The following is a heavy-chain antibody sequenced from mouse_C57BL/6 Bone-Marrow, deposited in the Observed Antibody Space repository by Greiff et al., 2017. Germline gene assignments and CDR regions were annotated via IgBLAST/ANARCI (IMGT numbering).Heavy chain of an antibody. CDR3: ARGGYYEFAF. CDR2: IYPGGGDT. V-gene: IGHV1-82*01. CDR1: GYAFSSYW. D-gene: IGHD2-3*01. J-gene: IGHJ3*01. Sequence: QVQLQQSGPELVKPGASVKISCKASGYAFSSYWMNWVKQRPGKGLEWIGGIYPGGGDTNYTGKFKGKATMTADKSSSTAYMQLSSLTSEDSAVYFCARGGYYEFAFGGRGTLVTVSA.